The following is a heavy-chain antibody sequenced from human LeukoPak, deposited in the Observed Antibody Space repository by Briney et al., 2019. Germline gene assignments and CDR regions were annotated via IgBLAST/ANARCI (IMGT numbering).Heavy chain of an antibody. CDR2: ISSSSSYI. V-gene: IGHV3-21*01. Sequence: GGSLRLSCAASGFTFSNYAMSWVRQAPGKGLEWVSSISSSSSYIYYADSVKGRFTISRDNAKNSLYLQMNSLRAEDTAVYYCARDHRAVAGTHYYYYMDVWGKGTTVTVSS. CDR3: ARDHRAVAGTHYYYYMDV. D-gene: IGHD6-19*01. J-gene: IGHJ6*03. CDR1: GFTFSNYA.